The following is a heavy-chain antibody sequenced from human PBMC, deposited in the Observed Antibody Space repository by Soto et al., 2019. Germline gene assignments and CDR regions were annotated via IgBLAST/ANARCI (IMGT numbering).Heavy chain of an antibody. V-gene: IGHV4-4*02. CDR3: ARGVSGFRYYYMDV. CDR2: IYHSGST. Sequence: SETLSLTCAVSSGSISSSNWWSWVRQPPGKGLEWIGEIYHSGSTNYNPSLKSRVTISVDKSKNQFSLKLSSVTAADTAVYYCARGVSGFRYYYMDVWGKGTTVIVSS. J-gene: IGHJ6*03. D-gene: IGHD3-22*01. CDR1: SGSISSSNW.